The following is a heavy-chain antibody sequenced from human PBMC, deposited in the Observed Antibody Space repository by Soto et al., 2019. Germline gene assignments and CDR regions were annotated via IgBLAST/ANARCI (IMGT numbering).Heavy chain of an antibody. J-gene: IGHJ4*02. D-gene: IGHD3-10*01. V-gene: IGHV1-2*04. CDR3: ARDNYGPLDD. Sequence: QVHLVQSGAEVKKPGASVKVSCRPFGYTFTAYYIHWVRQAPGQGLEWMGWVDPNRGDSRKVQRFQGWVTMPRDTSTSKVYTELSWLRSHDTAVYYCARDNYGPLDDWGQGTLVTVSS. CDR2: VDPNRGDS. CDR1: GYTFTAYY.